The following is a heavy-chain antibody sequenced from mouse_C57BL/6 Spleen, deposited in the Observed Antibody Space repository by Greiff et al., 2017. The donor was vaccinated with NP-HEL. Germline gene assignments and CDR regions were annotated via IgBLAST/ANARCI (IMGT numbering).Heavy chain of an antibody. Sequence: QVQLQQSGAELVKPGASVKISCKASGYAFSSYWMNWVKQRPGKGLEWIGQIYPGDGDTNYNGKFKGKATLTADKSSSTASMQLSSLTSEDSSVYFCLYGNYFAYWGQGTLVTVSA. J-gene: IGHJ3*01. V-gene: IGHV1-80*01. D-gene: IGHD2-1*01. CDR3: LYGNYFAY. CDR2: IYPGDGDT. CDR1: GYAFSSYW.